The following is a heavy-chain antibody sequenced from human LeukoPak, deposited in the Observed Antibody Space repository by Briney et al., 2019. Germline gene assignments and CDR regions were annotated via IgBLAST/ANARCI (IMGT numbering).Heavy chain of an antibody. V-gene: IGHV4-4*07. CDR3: ARDLGCSSTSCSNWFDP. D-gene: IGHD2-2*01. Sequence: SETLSLTCTVSGGSISSYYWSWIRQPAGKGLEWIGRIYTSGSTNYNPSLKSRVTMSVDTSKNQFSLNLSSVTAADTAVYYCARDLGCSSTSCSNWFDPWGQGTLVTVSS. CDR1: GGSISSYY. CDR2: IYTSGST. J-gene: IGHJ5*02.